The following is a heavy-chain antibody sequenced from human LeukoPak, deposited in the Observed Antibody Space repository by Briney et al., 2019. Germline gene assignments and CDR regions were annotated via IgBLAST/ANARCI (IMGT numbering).Heavy chain of an antibody. D-gene: IGHD3-22*01. Sequence: GSLRLSCTASGFTFGDYAMSWVRQAPRKGLEWVGFIRNQAHGGTADYAASVKGRFRISRDDSNSIAYLHMDSLQAEDTALYYCFTPTYYYDASGYSLYSGMDVWGQGTTVTVSS. CDR1: GFTFGDYA. J-gene: IGHJ6*02. CDR3: FTPTYYYDASGYSLYSGMDV. CDR2: IRNQAHGGTA. V-gene: IGHV3-49*04.